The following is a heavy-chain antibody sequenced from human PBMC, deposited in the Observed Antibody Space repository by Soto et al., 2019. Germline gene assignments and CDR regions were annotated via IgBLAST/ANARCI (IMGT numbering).Heavy chain of an antibody. CDR1: GFTFSSYG. D-gene: IGHD6-13*01. CDR3: AKDLPGSSWYGFDY. J-gene: IGHJ4*02. V-gene: IGHV3-30*18. Sequence: GGSLRLSCAASGFTFSSYGMHWVRQAPGKGLEWVAVISYDGSNKYYADSVKGRFTISRDNSKNTLYLQMNSLRAEDTAVYYCAKDLPGSSWYGFDYWGQGTLVTVSS. CDR2: ISYDGSNK.